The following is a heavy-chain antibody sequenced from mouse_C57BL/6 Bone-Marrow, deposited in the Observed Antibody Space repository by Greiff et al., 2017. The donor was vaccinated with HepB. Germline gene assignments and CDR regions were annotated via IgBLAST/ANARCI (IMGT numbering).Heavy chain of an antibody. CDR2: INPSSGYT. J-gene: IGHJ4*01. Sequence: VQLQQSGAELVKPGASVKLSCKASGYTFTSYWMHWVKQRPGQGLVWIGYINPSSGYTKYNQKFKDKATLTADKSSSTAYMQLGSLTYEGSAVYYCGTGALCAMDYWGQGTSVTVSS. CDR1: GYTFTSYW. D-gene: IGHD3-1*01. V-gene: IGHV1-7*01. CDR3: GTGALCAMDY.